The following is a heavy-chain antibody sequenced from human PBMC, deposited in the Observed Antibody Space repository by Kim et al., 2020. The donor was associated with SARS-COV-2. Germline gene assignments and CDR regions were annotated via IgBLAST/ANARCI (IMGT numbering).Heavy chain of an antibody. CDR2: ITSSGGET. D-gene: IGHD3-16*01. V-gene: IGHV3-23*01. J-gene: IGHJ5*02. Sequence: GGSLRLSCVASGFTFSSYDMIWVRQPPGKGLEWMSGITSSGGETSYADSVKGRFTISRDNSKNTLYLQMNSLRADDTALYYCARKAIVGVSGGFDPWGQGTLVTVSS. CDR3: ARKAIVGVSGGFDP. CDR1: GFTFSSYD.